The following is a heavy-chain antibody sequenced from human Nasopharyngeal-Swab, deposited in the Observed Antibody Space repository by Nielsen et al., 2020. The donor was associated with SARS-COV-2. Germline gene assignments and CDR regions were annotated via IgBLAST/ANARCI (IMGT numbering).Heavy chain of an antibody. J-gene: IGHJ3*01. D-gene: IGHD6-13*01. Sequence: SQTLSLPCSIPWDRVSNNRDAWSWLRPSPSRGLEWLGRTYYRSQWNYDYADSVRGRVTANPDTSRNQVSLHLNSVTPEDTAVYYCARIQQQLPGIVWGQGTMVIVSS. V-gene: IGHV6-1*01. CDR3: ARIQQQLPGIV. CDR2: TYYRSQWNY. CDR1: WDRVSNNRDA.